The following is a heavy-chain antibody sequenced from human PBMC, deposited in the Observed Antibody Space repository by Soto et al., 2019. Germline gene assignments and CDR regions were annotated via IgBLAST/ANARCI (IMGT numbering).Heavy chain of an antibody. CDR3: ARAPRGGVTSMYYFDY. CDR1: GYTFTSYA. CDR2: INAGNGNT. J-gene: IGHJ4*02. V-gene: IGHV1-3*01. D-gene: IGHD3-16*01. Sequence: QVQLVQSGAEVKKPGASVKVSCKASGYTFTSYAMHWVRQAPGQRLEWMGWINAGNGNTKYSQKFQGRVTITRDTSASTAYMELSSLRSEDTAVYYCARAPRGGVTSMYYFDYWGQGTLVTVSS.